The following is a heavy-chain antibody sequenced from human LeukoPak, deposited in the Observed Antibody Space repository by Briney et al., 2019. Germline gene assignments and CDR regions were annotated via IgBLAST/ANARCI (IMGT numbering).Heavy chain of an antibody. D-gene: IGHD2-2*01. Sequence: PSETLSLTCTVSGDSITSSAFYWGWIRQAPGKGLEWVSAISGSGGSTYYADSVKGRFTISRDNSKNTLYLQMNSLRAEDTAVYYCARGREYCSSTSCHPHAFDIWGQGTMVTVSS. V-gene: IGHV3-23*01. CDR2: ISGSGGST. CDR3: ARGREYCSSTSCHPHAFDI. J-gene: IGHJ3*02. CDR1: GDSITSSA.